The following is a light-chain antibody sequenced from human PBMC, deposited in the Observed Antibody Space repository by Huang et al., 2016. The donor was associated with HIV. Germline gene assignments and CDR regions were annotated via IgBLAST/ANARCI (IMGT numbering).Light chain of an antibody. J-gene: IGKJ4*01. V-gene: IGKV3-15*01. CDR3: QQYNNWPPLLT. CDR1: QSIKNN. CDR2: GAS. Sequence: EIVLTQSPAPLSLSPGERAALSCRATQSIKNNLAWYQQKPGQSPRLLIYGASTRATGIPARFRGSGSGTECTLTINSLPSEDLAIYYCQQYNNWPPLLTFGGGTKVEIK.